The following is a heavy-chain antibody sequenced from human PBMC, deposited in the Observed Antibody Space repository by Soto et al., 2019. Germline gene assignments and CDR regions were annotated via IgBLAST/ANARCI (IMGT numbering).Heavy chain of an antibody. CDR1: GFTFSSYA. Sequence: GGSLRLSCAASGFTFSSYAMSWVRQAPGKGLEWVSAISGSGGSTNYNPSLKSRVTISVDKSKNQFSLKLSSVTAADTAVYYCARAHRITIFGVVTTNWFDPWGQGTLVTVSS. V-gene: IGHV3-23*02. CDR3: ARAHRITIFGVVTTNWFDP. D-gene: IGHD3-3*01. CDR2: ISGSGGST. J-gene: IGHJ5*02.